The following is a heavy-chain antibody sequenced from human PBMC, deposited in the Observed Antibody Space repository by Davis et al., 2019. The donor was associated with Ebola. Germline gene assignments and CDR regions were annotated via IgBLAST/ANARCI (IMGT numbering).Heavy chain of an antibody. D-gene: IGHD1-26*01. CDR1: GFTFSNAW. CDR2: IKNKADGGTT. V-gene: IGHV3-15*07. CDR3: GLYSGSSNWFDP. J-gene: IGHJ5*02. Sequence: GESLKISCAASGFTFSNAWMNWVRQAPGKGLEWVGRIKNKADGGTTDYAAPVKGRFTISRDDSKTTLFLQMNSLKTDDTAVYYCGLYSGSSNWFDPRGQGTLVTVSS.